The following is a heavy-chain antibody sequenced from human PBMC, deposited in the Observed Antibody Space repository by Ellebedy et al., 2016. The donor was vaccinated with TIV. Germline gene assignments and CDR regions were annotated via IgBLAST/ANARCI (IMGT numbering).Heavy chain of an antibody. J-gene: IGHJ3*01. CDR3: ARQGIASTQWTFDV. CDR1: GGSISNSDYY. CDR2: IYYSGST. Sequence: MPSETLSLTCTVSGGSISNSDYYWDWIRQPPGKGLEWIGSIYYSGSTYYNPSLKSRVTMSVDTPRNQFSLSLKSVTAADTAVYHCARQGIASTQWTFDVWGLGTMVTVSS. V-gene: IGHV4-39*01. D-gene: IGHD2-21*01.